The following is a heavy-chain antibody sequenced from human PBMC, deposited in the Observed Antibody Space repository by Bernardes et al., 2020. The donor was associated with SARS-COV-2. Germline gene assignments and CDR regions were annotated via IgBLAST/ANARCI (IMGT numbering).Heavy chain of an antibody. CDR1: GFSLTTNGVG. V-gene: IGHV2-5*02. Sequence: SGPTLVKPTQTLTLTCTFSGFSLTTNGVGVGWIRQPPGKALEWLALIYWDDDERYNSFLRGRLTITKDTSKNQVVLTMANMDPVDTATYYCAHIRDYRHTREIFDFWGQGILVTVSS. CDR3: AHIRDYRHTREIFDF. J-gene: IGHJ4*02. D-gene: IGHD2-2*01. CDR2: IYWDDDE.